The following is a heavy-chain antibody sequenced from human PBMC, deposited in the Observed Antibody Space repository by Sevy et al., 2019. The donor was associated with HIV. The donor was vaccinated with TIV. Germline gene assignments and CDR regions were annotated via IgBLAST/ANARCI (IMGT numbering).Heavy chain of an antibody. V-gene: IGHV3-21*01. Sequence: GGSLRLSCAASGLTFSNDNMNWVRQAPGKGLEWVSFISSESGYTYYADSVKGRFSISRDNAKNSLYLQMNSLRAEDTAVYYCARDGKVPVPGLYYFDYWGHGTLVTVSS. CDR3: ARDGKVPVPGLYYFDY. J-gene: IGHJ4*01. CDR1: GLTFSNDN. D-gene: IGHD6-19*01. CDR2: ISSESGYT.